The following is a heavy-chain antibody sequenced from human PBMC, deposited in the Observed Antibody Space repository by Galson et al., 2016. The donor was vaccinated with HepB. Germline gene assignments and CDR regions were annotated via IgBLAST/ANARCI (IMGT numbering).Heavy chain of an antibody. CDR3: TLDSIAAAGADH. V-gene: IGHV3-74*01. D-gene: IGHD6-13*01. Sequence: CAASGFTFNTYWMNWVRQAPGKGLVCLSRINSDGSTTIYADSVKGRFTISRDNAKNTLSLQMDSLRDEDSGVYYCTLDSIAAAGADHWGQGTLVTVSS. CDR1: GFTFNTYW. J-gene: IGHJ4*02. CDR2: INSDGSTT.